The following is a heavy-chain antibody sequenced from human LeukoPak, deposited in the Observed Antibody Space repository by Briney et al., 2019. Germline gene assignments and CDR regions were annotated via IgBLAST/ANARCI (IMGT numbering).Heavy chain of an antibody. J-gene: IGHJ4*02. V-gene: IGHV4-38-2*02. D-gene: IGHD3-10*01. CDR2: MYHSGST. CDR3: ARGIYGSGTDFDY. Sequence: SETLSLTCSVSGYSISSAYYWGWIRQPPGKGLEWIGTMYHSGSTNYNPSLKSRVTISVDTSKSQFSLKLSSVTAADTAVYYCARGIYGSGTDFDYWGQGTLVTVSS. CDR1: GYSISSAYY.